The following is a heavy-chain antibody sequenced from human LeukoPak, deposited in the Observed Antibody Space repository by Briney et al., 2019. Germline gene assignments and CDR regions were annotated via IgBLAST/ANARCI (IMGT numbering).Heavy chain of an antibody. CDR3: ARPGGKNWNYVLLDV. CDR1: GYTFTSYY. V-gene: IGHV1-46*01. CDR2: INPSGGST. J-gene: IGHJ6*04. Sequence: ASVKVSCKASGYTFTSYYLHWVRQAPGEGLEWMGIINPSGGSTSYAQKLQGRVTMTTDTSTSTAYMELRSLRSDDTAVYYCARPGGKNWNYVLLDVWGKGTTVTVSS. D-gene: IGHD1-7*01.